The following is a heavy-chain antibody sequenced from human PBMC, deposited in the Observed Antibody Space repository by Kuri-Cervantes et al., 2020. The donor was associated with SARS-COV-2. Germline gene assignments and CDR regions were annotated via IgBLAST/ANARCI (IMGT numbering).Heavy chain of an antibody. J-gene: IGHJ4*02. CDR1: GFIFSDYY. V-gene: IGHV3-11*04. CDR3: AREPTSVGRGCSSTSCYYEVDY. CDR2: IGPSGTTK. D-gene: IGHD2-2*01. Sequence: GGSLRLSCTASGFIFSDYYMTWIRQAPGKGLEWVSNIGPSGTTKHYADSVKGRFTISRDNAKNSLYLQMNSLRAEDTAVYYCAREPTSVGRGCSSTSCYYEVDYWGQGTLVTVSS.